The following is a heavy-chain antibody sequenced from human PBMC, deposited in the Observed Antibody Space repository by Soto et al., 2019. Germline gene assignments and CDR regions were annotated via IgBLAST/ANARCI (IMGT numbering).Heavy chain of an antibody. J-gene: IGHJ4*02. V-gene: IGHV3-30*18. CDR3: AKDWTPTVSGVVNRALNY. CDR1: GFTFSGYG. D-gene: IGHD3-3*01. CDR2: ISNNGRNQ. Sequence: HVQLVESGGGVVQPGRSLTLSCAASGFTFSGYGMHWVRQDPGKGLEWVALISNNGRNQYYADSVKGRFTISRDNSKNTLYLEMNNLRAEDTAVYYCAKDWTPTVSGVVNRALNYWGQGTLVIVAS.